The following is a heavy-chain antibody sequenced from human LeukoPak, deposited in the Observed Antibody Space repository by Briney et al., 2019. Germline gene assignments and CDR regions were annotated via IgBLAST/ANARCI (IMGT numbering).Heavy chain of an antibody. D-gene: IGHD5-18*01. CDR2: IYHSGST. Sequence: SETLSLTCTISGGSISSGYYWGWIRQPPGKGLEWIGSIYHSGSTYYNPSLKSRVTISVDTSKNQFSLKLSSVTAADTAVYYCARHVLRNTAMAELFDYWGQGTLVTVSS. J-gene: IGHJ4*02. V-gene: IGHV4-38-2*02. CDR1: GGSISSGYY. CDR3: ARHVLRNTAMAELFDY.